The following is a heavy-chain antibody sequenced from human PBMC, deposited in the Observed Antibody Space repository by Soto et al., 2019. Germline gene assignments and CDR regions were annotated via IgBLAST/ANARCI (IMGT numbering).Heavy chain of an antibody. CDR2: IGSSSSYT. V-gene: IGHV3-11*05. D-gene: IGHD3-9*01. CDR3: ARRRPTGYYNY. J-gene: IGHJ4*02. CDR1: GFPFSDYY. Sequence: QVQLVESGGDLVKPGGSLRLCYAASGFPFSDYYMSWIRQAPGKGLEWVSSIGSSSSYTNYADSVKGRFTISRDNAKNSLYLQMNSLRAEDTAVYYCARRRPTGYYNYWGQGTLVTVSA.